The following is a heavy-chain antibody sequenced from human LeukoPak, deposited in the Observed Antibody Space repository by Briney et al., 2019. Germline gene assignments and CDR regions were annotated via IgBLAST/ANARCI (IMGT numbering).Heavy chain of an antibody. Sequence: ASVKVSCKASGYTFTSYGISWVRQAPGQGLEWMGWISAYNGNTNYAQELQGRVAMTTDTSTSTAYMELRSLRSDDTAVYYCARDEYCSSTSCYLFDYWGQGTLVTVSS. CDR1: GYTFTSYG. D-gene: IGHD2-2*01. V-gene: IGHV1-18*01. CDR2: ISAYNGNT. J-gene: IGHJ4*02. CDR3: ARDEYCSSTSCYLFDY.